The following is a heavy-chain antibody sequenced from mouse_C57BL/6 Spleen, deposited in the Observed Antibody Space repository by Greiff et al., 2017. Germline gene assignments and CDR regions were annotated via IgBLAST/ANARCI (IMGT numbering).Heavy chain of an antibody. CDR2: IRNKANGYTT. J-gene: IGHJ4*01. CDR1: GFTFTDYY. V-gene: IGHV7-3*01. D-gene: IGHD1-1*02. CDR3: AYGRGHAMDY. Sequence: EVMLVESGGGLVQPGGSLSLSCAASGFTFTDYYMSWVRQPPGKALEWFGFIRNKANGYTTEYSASVKGRFTISRDNSQSIIYLHMNALGAEDSATYYCAYGRGHAMDYWGQGTSVTVSS.